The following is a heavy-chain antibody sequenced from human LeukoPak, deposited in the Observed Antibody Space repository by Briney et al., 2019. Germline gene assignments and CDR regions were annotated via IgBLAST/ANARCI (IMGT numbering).Heavy chain of an antibody. Sequence: GGSLRLSCAASGFTFTSYAMNWVRQAPGKGLEWVSGISGSGGSTYYADFVKGRFSISRDNSKNTLYLQLNSLRVEDTAEYYCAKAHGGSYHSGIDWGQGTLVIVSS. V-gene: IGHV3-23*01. CDR3: AKAHGGSYHSGID. D-gene: IGHD1-26*01. CDR2: ISGSGGST. J-gene: IGHJ4*02. CDR1: GFTFTSYA.